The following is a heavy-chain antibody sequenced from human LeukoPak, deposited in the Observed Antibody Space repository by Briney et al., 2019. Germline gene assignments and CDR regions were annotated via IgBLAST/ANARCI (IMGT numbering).Heavy chain of an antibody. J-gene: IGHJ4*02. CDR2: ISGSGGST. CDR3: AREYSYGKRYFDY. V-gene: IGHV3-23*01. Sequence: GGSLRLSCAASGLTFGSYAMSWVRQAPGRGLEWVSTISGSGGSTYYADSVKGRFTISRDNPKNTLYLQMNSLRAEDTAVYYCAREYSYGKRYFDYWGQGTLVTVSS. CDR1: GLTFGSYA. D-gene: IGHD5-18*01.